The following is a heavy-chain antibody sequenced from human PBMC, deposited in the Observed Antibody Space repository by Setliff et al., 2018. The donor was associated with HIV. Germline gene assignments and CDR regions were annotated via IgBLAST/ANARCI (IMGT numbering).Heavy chain of an antibody. Sequence: SETLSLTCTVSGGSISSGGYYWSWIRQHPGKGLEWIGYIFYSGSTYYNPSLKSRVTISVDTSKNQFSLKLSSVTAADTAVYYCARAQMHRGVVSWSLYYFDYWGQGALVTVSS. J-gene: IGHJ4*02. V-gene: IGHV4-31*03. CDR2: IFYSGST. CDR3: ARAQMHRGVVSWSLYYFDY. CDR1: GGSISSGGYY. D-gene: IGHD3-10*01.